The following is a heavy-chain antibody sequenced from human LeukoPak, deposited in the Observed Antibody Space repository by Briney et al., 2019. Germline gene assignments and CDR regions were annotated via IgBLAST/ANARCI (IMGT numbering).Heavy chain of an antibody. J-gene: IGHJ6*02. D-gene: IGHD2-21*02. CDR3: ARDCGGDCYPTYYYYYGMDV. V-gene: IGHV1-2*02. Sequence: ASVKVSCKASGYTFTGYYMHWVRQAPGQGLEWMGWINPNSGGTNYAQKLQGRVTMTTDTSTSTAYMELRSLRSDDTAVYYCARDCGGDCYPTYYYYYGMDVWGQGTTVTVSS. CDR1: GYTFTGYY. CDR2: INPNSGGT.